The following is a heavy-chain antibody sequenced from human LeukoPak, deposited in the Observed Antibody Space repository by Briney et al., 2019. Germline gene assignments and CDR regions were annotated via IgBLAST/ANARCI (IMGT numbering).Heavy chain of an antibody. V-gene: IGHV1-2*02. CDR1: GYTVTGYY. J-gene: IGHJ4*02. CDR3: ATDYRYCSGGSCYELFDY. D-gene: IGHD2-15*01. CDR2: INPNSGGT. Sequence: GASVKVSCKASGYTVTGYYMHWVRQAPGQGLEWMGWINPNSGGTNYAQKFQGRVTMTRDTSISTAYMELSRLRSDDTAVYYCATDYRYCSGGSCYELFDYWGQGTLVTVSS.